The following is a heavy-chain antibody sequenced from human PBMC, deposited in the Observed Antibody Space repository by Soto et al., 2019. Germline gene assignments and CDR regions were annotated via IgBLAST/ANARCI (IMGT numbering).Heavy chain of an antibody. CDR1: GYTFTGYY. V-gene: IGHV1-2*04. J-gene: IGHJ3*01. D-gene: IGHD3-16*01. CDR3: ARDYYDGSASYGIEF. CDR2: INPKSGGA. Sequence: QVHLVQSGAEVQKPGASVKVSCKASGYTFTGYYIHWVRQAPGQGLEWMGWINPKSGGANIAQKFQGWVTMTRDTSISTTYMELSNLRSNDTAVYYCARDYYDGSASYGIEFWGQGTMVTVAS.